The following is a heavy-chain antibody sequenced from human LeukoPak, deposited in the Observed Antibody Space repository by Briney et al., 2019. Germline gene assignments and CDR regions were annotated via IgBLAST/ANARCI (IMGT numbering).Heavy chain of an antibody. CDR3: AREARDYDILTGYYQDDAFDI. CDR2: ISPNSGGT. D-gene: IGHD3-9*01. V-gene: IGHV1-2*02. CDR1: GYTFTGYY. J-gene: IGHJ3*02. Sequence: GASVKVSCKASGYTFTGYYIHWLRQAPGQGLEWMGWISPNSGGTNFAQKFQGRVTMTRDTSISTAYMELSRLRSGDTAVYYCAREARDYDILTGYYQDDAFDIWGQGTMVTVSS.